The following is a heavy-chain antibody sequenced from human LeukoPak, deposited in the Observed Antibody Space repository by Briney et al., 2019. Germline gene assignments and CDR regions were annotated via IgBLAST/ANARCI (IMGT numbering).Heavy chain of an antibody. J-gene: IGHJ4*02. CDR1: GYTFNDHD. V-gene: IGHV1-2*06. CDR2: INPNSGGT. Sequence: GASVKVSCKASGYTFNDHDMHWVLQAPGQGLEWMGRINPNSGGTTYAQKFQGRVTMTRDTSISTAYMELSRLTSDDTAVYYCARDWSGSYEQWGQGTLVSASS. D-gene: IGHD1-26*01. CDR3: ARDWSGSYEQ.